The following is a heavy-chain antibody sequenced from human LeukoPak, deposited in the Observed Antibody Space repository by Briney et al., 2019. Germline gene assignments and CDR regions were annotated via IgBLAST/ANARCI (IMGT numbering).Heavy chain of an antibody. D-gene: IGHD3-9*01. CDR1: GGSISSSSYY. Sequence: SETLSLTYTVSGGSISSSSYYWGWIRQPPGKGLEWIGSIYYSGSTYYNPSLKSRVTISVDTSKNQFSLKLSSVTAADTAVYYCARTEENYDILTGYYLGDNWFDPWGQGTLVTVSS. V-gene: IGHV4-39*07. CDR2: IYYSGST. CDR3: ARTEENYDILTGYYLGDNWFDP. J-gene: IGHJ5*02.